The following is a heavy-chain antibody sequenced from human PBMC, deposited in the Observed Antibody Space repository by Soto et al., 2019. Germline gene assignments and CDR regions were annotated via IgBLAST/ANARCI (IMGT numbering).Heavy chain of an antibody. CDR3: ARLLAVAGFYYFDY. V-gene: IGHV4-59*08. CDR2: IYYSGST. Sequence: SETLSLTCTVSGGSISSYYWSWIRQPPGKGLEWIGYIYYSGSTNYNPSLKSRVTISVDTSKNQFSLKLSSVTAADTAVYYGARLLAVAGFYYFDYWGQGTLVSVSS. CDR1: GGSISSYY. D-gene: IGHD6-19*01. J-gene: IGHJ4*02.